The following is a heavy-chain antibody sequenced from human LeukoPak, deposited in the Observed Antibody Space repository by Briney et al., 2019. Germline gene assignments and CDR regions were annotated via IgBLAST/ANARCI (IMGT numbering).Heavy chain of an antibody. J-gene: IGHJ4*02. V-gene: IGHV1-18*01. Sequence: ASVEVSCKASGYTFTSYGISWVRQAPGQGLEWMGWISAYNGNTNYAQKLQSRVTMTTDTSTSTAYMELRSLRSDDTAVYYCARDRGPAKFMGYDSSGYYFGDDLDYWGQGTLVTVSS. CDR1: GYTFTSYG. CDR3: ARDRGPAKFMGYDSSGYYFGDDLDY. D-gene: IGHD3-22*01. CDR2: ISAYNGNT.